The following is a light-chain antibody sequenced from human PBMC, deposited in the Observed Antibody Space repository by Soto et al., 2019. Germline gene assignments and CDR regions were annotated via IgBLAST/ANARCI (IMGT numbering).Light chain of an antibody. CDR3: AAWDDSLRGPV. J-gene: IGLJ3*02. V-gene: IGLV1-44*01. CDR2: SDN. CDR1: YSNIGSNS. Sequence: QAVVTQPPSASETPGQRVTVSCSGSYSNIGSNSVSWYQQLPGTAPKLLIYSDNVRRSGVPDRFSGSRSGTSASLAISGLQSEDEADYYCAAWDDSLRGPVFGGGTKLTVL.